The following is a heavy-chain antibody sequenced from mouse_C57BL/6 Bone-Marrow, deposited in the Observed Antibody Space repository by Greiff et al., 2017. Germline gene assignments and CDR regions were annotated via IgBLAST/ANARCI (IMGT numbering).Heavy chain of an antibody. J-gene: IGHJ3*01. V-gene: IGHV1-54*01. CDR1: GYAFTNYL. CDR2: INPGSGGT. Sequence: QVQLKESGAELVRPGTSVKVSCKASGYAFTNYLIEWVKQRPGQGLEWIGVINPGSGGTNYNEKFKGKATLTADKSSSTAYMQLSSLTSEDSAVYFCARSSGGFAYWGQGTLVTVSA. CDR3: ARSSGGFAY.